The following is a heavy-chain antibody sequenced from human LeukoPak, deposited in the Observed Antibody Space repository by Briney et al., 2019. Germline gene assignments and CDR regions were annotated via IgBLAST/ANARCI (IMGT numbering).Heavy chain of an antibody. Sequence: ASVKVSCKASGYTFSNFDINWVRQAPGQGLEWMGWMNPVSGDAGSAQKFQGRVTLTRNTSISTAYMELSSLRSEDTAMYFCASSTGWMAAAAYFDSWGQGTPVIVSS. D-gene: IGHD2-15*01. J-gene: IGHJ4*02. CDR3: ASSTGWMAAAAYFDS. CDR2: MNPVSGDA. CDR1: GYTFSNFD. V-gene: IGHV1-8*01.